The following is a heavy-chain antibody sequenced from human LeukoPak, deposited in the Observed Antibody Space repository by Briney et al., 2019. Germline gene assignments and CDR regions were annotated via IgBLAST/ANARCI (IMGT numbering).Heavy chain of an antibody. CDR2: ISRSGGTT. D-gene: IGHD3-22*01. CDR3: AKDFGYYDSSGTRYAFDI. CDR1: GFTFSSYA. J-gene: IGHJ3*02. Sequence: GGSLRLSCAASGFTFSSYAMSWVRQAPGKGLEWVSAISRSGGTTYHADSVKGRFTISRDNSKNTLYLQVNSLRAEDTAVYYCAKDFGYYDSSGTRYAFDIWGHGTMVAVSS. V-gene: IGHV3-23*01.